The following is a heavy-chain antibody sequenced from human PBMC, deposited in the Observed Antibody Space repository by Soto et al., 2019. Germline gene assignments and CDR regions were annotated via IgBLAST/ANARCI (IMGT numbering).Heavy chain of an antibody. J-gene: IGHJ4*02. V-gene: IGHV3-15*01. Sequence: EVQLVESGGGLVKPGGSLRLSCAASGFTFSNVWLTWVRQAPGKGLGWVGRIKSKTDGGAIDYAAPVKGRFTISRDDSKNTLYLQMNGLKTEDTAVYYCTTVGRSAYDDWGQGTLVTVSS. D-gene: IGHD5-12*01. CDR1: GFTFSNVW. CDR3: TTVGRSAYDD. CDR2: IKSKTDGGAI.